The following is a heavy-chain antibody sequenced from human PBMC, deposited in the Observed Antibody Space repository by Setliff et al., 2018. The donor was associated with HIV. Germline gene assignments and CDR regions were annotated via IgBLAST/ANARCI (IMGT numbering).Heavy chain of an antibody. CDR3: ARYGPDTYQPLWSFGV. D-gene: IGHD3-10*01. J-gene: IGHJ2*01. CDR1: GGSISSSSYY. V-gene: IGHV4-39*07. Sequence: PSETLSLTCTVSGGSISSSSYYWGWIRQPPGKGLEWIGEINHSGTTNYNPSLKSRVTISMDTSKNQFSLKLTSVTAADTSVYYCARYGPDTYQPLWSFGVWGRGTMVTVSS. CDR2: INHSGTT.